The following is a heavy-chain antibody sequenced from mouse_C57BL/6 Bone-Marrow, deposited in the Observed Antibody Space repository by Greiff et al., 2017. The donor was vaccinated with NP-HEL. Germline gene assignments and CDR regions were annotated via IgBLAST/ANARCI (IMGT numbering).Heavy chain of an antibody. V-gene: IGHV1-50*01. CDR1: GYTFTSYW. CDR2: IDPSDSYT. CDR3: AREKAIVTYAMDY. Sequence: VQLQQPGAELVKPGASVKLSCKASGYTFTSYWMQWVKQRPGQGLEWIGEIDPSDSYTNYNQKFKGKATLTVDTSSSTAYMQLSSLTAEDSAVYYCAREKAIVTYAMDYWGQGTSVTVSS. D-gene: IGHD2-12*01. J-gene: IGHJ4*01.